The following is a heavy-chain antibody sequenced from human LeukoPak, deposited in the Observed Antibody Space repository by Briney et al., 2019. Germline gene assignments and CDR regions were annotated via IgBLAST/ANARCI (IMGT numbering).Heavy chain of an antibody. CDR1: GFTFDDYG. D-gene: IGHD3-3*01. V-gene: IGHV3-43D*04. CDR2: ISWDGGST. CDR3: AKDARQTYYDFWSGHFDY. Sequence: PGGSLRLSCAASGFTFDDYGMSWVRQAPGKGLEWVSLISWDGGSTYYADSVKGRFTISRDNSKNSLYLQMNSLRAEDTALYYCAKDARQTYYDFWSGHFDYWGQGTLVTVSS. J-gene: IGHJ4*02.